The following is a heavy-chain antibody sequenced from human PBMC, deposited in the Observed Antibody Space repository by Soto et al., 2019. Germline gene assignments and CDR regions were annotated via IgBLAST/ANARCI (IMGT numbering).Heavy chain of an antibody. CDR1: GFTFSNYG. J-gene: IGHJ4*02. CDR3: ARRVNYFVH. CDR2: IWYDGSQK. V-gene: IGHV3-33*01. Sequence: QVQLEESGGDVVQAGRSLRLSCEASGFTFSNYGMHWVRQAPGKGLEWVALIWYDGSQKYYADSVKGRFTIARDNSKNTLYLQMNSLRVEDTAVYYCARRVNYFVHWGQGTLVTVSS.